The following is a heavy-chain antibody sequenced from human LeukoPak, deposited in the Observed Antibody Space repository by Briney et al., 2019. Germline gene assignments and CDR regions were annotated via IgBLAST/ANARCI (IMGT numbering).Heavy chain of an antibody. Sequence: QTGGSLRLSCAASGFTFSNAWMSWVRQAPGKGLEWVSYISSSGSTIYYADSVKGRFTISRDNAKNSLYLQMNSLRAEDTAVYYCASIDFRITMSIDYWGQGTLVTVSS. CDR3: ASIDFRITMSIDY. CDR1: GFTFSNAW. V-gene: IGHV3-48*04. CDR2: ISSSGSTI. D-gene: IGHD3-10*02. J-gene: IGHJ4*02.